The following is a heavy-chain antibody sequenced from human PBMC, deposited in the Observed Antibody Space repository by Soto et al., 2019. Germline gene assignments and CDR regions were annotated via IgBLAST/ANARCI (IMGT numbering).Heavy chain of an antibody. CDR2: ISANGDNV. D-gene: IGHD4-17*01. CDR1: GFTVDDYA. J-gene: IGHJ4*02. CDR3: AKDMKWGGMTTIHYFDS. V-gene: IGHV3-9*01. Sequence: GGSLRLSCVASGFTVDDYAMHWVRQAPGKGLEWVSGISANGDNVDYADNVKGRFTVSRDNAKNSLFLQMNSLRPEDTALYYCAKDMKWGGMTTIHYFDSWGQGT.